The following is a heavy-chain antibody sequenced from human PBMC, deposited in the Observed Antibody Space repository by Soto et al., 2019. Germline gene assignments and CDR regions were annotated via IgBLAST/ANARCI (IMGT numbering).Heavy chain of an antibody. CDR3: ARPPSV. V-gene: IGHV4-59*08. CDR2: IYNSET. CDR1: GDSISGYY. J-gene: IGHJ6*04. Sequence: SETLSLTCTVSGDSISGYYWSWIRQPPGKGLEWIGYIYNSETNYNPSLRSRLTISADTSKNQFSLELRSMTAADTAVYYCARPPSVWGKGTTVTVSS.